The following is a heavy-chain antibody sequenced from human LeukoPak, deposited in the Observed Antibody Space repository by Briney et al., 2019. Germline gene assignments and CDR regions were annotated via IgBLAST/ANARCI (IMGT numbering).Heavy chain of an antibody. CDR3: AKDSADDFWSGYDVNY. D-gene: IGHD3-3*01. Sequence: GGSLRLSCAASGITVSSNYMSWVRQAPGKGLEWVSLIHNDNTYYADSVKGRFTISRDNSKNTQYLQMNSLRAEDTAVYYCAKDSADDFWSGYDVNYWGQGTLVTVSS. CDR2: IHNDNT. J-gene: IGHJ4*02. V-gene: IGHV3-53*01. CDR1: GITVSSNY.